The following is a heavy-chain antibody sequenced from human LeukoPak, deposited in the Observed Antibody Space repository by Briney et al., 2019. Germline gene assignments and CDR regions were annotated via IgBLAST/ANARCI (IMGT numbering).Heavy chain of an antibody. CDR2: IDQSGTT. V-gene: IGHV4-34*01. Sequence: PSETLSLTCVVNGGSFSGYYWSWIRQPPGKGLEWIGEIDQSGTTNYNPSLKSRVAISIDTSKKQFSLTLTSMTAADTAVYYCARVPHYYFGYGYFDTRGQGTRVTVSS. CDR1: GGSFSGYY. J-gene: IGHJ4*02. CDR3: ARVPHYYFGYGYFDT. D-gene: IGHD3/OR15-3a*01.